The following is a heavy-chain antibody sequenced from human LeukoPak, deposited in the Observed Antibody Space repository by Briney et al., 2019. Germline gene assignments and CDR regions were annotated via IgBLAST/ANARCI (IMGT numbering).Heavy chain of an antibody. CDR1: GFTFTSYA. CDR2: IVVGSGNT. Sequence: SVKVSCKASGFTFTSYAVQWVRQARGQRLEWIGWIVVGSGNTNYAQKFQERVTITRDMSTSTAYMELSSLRSEDTAVYYCAATEGYGSGSYYAYYYGMDVWGKATTVTVSS. J-gene: IGHJ6*04. CDR3: AATEGYGSGSYYAYYYGMDV. V-gene: IGHV1-58*01. D-gene: IGHD3-10*01.